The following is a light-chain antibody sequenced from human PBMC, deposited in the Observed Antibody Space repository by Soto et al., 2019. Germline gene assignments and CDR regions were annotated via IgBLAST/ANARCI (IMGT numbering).Light chain of an antibody. J-gene: IGLJ1*01. CDR2: DVT. CDR1: SSDVGNYNF. CDR3: CSYAGWYSYV. Sequence: QSVLTQPHSVSGSPGQSVTISCTGTSSDVGNYNFVSWYQQHPDKGPKLILYDVTKRPSGVPDRFSGSKSGNTASLTISGLQAEDEADYYCCSYAGWYSYVFGSGTKATVL. V-gene: IGLV2-11*01.